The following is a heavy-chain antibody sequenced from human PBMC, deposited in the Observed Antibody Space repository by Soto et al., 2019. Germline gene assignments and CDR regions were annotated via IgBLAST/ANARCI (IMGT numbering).Heavy chain of an antibody. D-gene: IGHD1-20*01. Sequence: QVQLQESGPGLVKPSETLSLTCTVSGASISDYSWCWIRHPAGKGREWRGRISSTGNIPYNTSFRSRFTMSIDTSREQFSFRLPSVIAAAAAVYYCATESGDNWRYEAHWGKGTQVIVSS. V-gene: IGHV4-4*07. CDR1: GASISDYS. CDR2: ISSTGNI. J-gene: IGHJ4*02. CDR3: ATESGDNWRYEAH.